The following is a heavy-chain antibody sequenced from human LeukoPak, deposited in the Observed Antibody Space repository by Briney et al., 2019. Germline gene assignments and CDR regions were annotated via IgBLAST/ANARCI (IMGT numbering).Heavy chain of an antibody. CDR1: GGSFSGYY. CDR2: INHSGST. CDR3: ATFRWGVGFEY. J-gene: IGHJ4*02. D-gene: IGHD3-16*01. Sequence: SETLSLTCAVYGGSFSGYYWTFIRQPPGKGPEWIGEINHSGSTNYNPSLKSRVTISVDTSRNEFSLRLNSVTAADTAVYYCATFRWGVGFEYWGQGTLVTVSS. V-gene: IGHV4-34*01.